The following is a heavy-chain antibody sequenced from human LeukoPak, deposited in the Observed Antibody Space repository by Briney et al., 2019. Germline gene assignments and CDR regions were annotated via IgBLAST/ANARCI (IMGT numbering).Heavy chain of an antibody. Sequence: GRSLRLSCAASGFTFSSYGMHWVRQAPGKGLEWVAVIWYDGSNKYYADSVKGRFTISRDNSKNTLYLQMNSLRAEDTAVYYCARDLEGYPGSLDYWGQGTLVTVSS. J-gene: IGHJ4*02. CDR1: GFTFSSYG. CDR2: IWYDGSNK. V-gene: IGHV3-33*01. CDR3: ARDLEGYPGSLDY. D-gene: IGHD3-3*01.